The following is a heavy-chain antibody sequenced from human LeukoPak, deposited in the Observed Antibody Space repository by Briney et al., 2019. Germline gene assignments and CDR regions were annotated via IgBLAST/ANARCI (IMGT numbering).Heavy chain of an antibody. V-gene: IGHV3-15*01. CDR3: TARYCRSTSCYGEYFQR. CDR2: IKSKTDGGTT. D-gene: IGHD2-2*01. Sequence: GGSLRLSCAASGFTYSNAWMSWVRQAPGKGLEWVGRIKSKTDGGTTDYAAPVKGRFTISRDDSKNTLYLQMNSLKTEDTAVYYCTARYCRSTSCYGEYFQRWGQGTLVTVSS. CDR1: GFTYSNAW. J-gene: IGHJ1*01.